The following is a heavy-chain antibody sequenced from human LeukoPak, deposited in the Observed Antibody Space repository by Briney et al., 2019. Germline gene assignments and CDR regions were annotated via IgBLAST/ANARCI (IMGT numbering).Heavy chain of an antibody. CDR1: GGSISSSNW. Sequence: SGTLSLTCAVSGGSISSSNWWSWVRPPPGKGLEWIGEIYHSGSTNYNPSLKSRVTISVDKSKNQFSLKLSSVTAADTAVYYCARDRAYDIWTGYYDDAFDIWGQGTMVTVSS. D-gene: IGHD3-9*01. CDR3: ARDRAYDIWTGYYDDAFDI. V-gene: IGHV4-4*02. CDR2: IYHSGST. J-gene: IGHJ3*02.